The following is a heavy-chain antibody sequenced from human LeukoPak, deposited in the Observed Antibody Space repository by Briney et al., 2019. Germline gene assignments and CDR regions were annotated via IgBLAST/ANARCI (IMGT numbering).Heavy chain of an antibody. D-gene: IGHD6-13*01. CDR2: IKQDGSEK. CDR1: GFTFSSYW. CDR3: ARGSSWYYFDY. V-gene: IGHV3-7*04. J-gene: IGHJ4*02. Sequence: GWSLRLSCAAYGFTFSSYWMSWVRQAPGKGLEWVANIKQDGSEKYYVDSVKGRFTISRDNAKNSLYLQMNSLRAEDTAVYYCARGSSWYYFDYWGQGTLVTVSS.